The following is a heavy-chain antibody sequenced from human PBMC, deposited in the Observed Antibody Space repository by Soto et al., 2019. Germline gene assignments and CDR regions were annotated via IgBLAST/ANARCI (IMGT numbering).Heavy chain of an antibody. J-gene: IGHJ4*02. Sequence: PGGSLRLSCAASGFTFIDYYMSWRRQAPGKGLEWVSYISSSGRTIYHTDSVKGRFTVSRDNAKDSLFLQMNSLRAEDTAVYFCASGYIYGKLDYWGQGARVTVSS. CDR3: ASGYIYGKLDY. V-gene: IGHV3-11*01. CDR2: ISSSGRTI. D-gene: IGHD5-18*01. CDR1: GFTFIDYY.